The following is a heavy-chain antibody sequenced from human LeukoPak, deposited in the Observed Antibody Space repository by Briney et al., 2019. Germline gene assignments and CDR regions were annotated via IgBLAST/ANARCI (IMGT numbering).Heavy chain of an antibody. Sequence: GGSLRLSCAASGFTFSSYAMSWVRQAPGKGLEWVSAISGSGGSTYYADSVKGRFTTSRDSSKNTLYLQMNSLRAEDTAVYYCAKGRYSSSWYLGQYYFDYWGQGTLVTVSS. J-gene: IGHJ4*02. CDR1: GFTFSSYA. D-gene: IGHD6-13*01. CDR3: AKGRYSSSWYLGQYYFDY. V-gene: IGHV3-23*01. CDR2: ISGSGGST.